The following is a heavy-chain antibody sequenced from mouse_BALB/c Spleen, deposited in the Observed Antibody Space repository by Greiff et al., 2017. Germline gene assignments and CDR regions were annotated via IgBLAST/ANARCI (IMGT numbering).Heavy chain of an antibody. Sequence: EVQVVESGGGLVQPGGSRKLSCAASGFTFSSFGMHWVRQAPEKGLEWVAYISSGSSTIYYADTVKGRFTISRDNPKNTLFLQMTSLRSEDTAMYYCAREGGSYYAMDYWGQGTSVTVSS. D-gene: IGHD1-1*02. CDR3: AREGGSYYAMDY. V-gene: IGHV5-17*02. CDR1: GFTFSSFG. J-gene: IGHJ4*01. CDR2: ISSGSSTI.